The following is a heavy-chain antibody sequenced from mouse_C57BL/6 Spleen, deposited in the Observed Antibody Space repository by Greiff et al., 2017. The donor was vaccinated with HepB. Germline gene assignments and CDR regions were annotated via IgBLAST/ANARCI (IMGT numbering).Heavy chain of an antibody. V-gene: IGHV1-81*01. CDR1: GYTFTSYG. Sequence: QVHVKQSGAELARPGASVKLSCTASGYTFTSYGISWVKQRTGQGLEWIGEIYPRSGNTYYNEKFKGKATLTADKSSSTAYMELRSLTSEDSAVYFCARSERQLRLRGFGYWGQGTTLTVSS. CDR2: IYPRSGNT. CDR3: ARSERQLRLRGFGY. D-gene: IGHD3-2*02. J-gene: IGHJ2*01.